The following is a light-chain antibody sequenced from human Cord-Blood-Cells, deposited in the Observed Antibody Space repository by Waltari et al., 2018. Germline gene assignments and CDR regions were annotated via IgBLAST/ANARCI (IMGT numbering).Light chain of an antibody. CDR2: WAS. CDR1: QSVLYSSNNKNY. Sequence: DIVMTQSPDSLAVSLGERATINCKSSQSVLYSSNNKNYLAWYQQKPGQPPKLLIYWASTRESGVPDRVSRSGSGTDFTLTISSLQAEDVAVYYCQKYYSTQYSFGQGTKLEIK. CDR3: QKYYSTQYS. J-gene: IGKJ2*03. V-gene: IGKV4-1*01.